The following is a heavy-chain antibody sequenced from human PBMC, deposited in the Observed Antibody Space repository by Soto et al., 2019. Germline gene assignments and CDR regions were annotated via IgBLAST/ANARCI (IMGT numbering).Heavy chain of an antibody. CDR3: ARVRKNHIAAAGPLDY. CDR2: ISSSSSYI. J-gene: IGHJ4*02. Sequence: GGALRLSCAASGFTFSSYSMNWVRQAPGKGLEWDSSISSSSSYIYYADSVKGRFTISRDNAKNSLYLQMNSLRAEDTAVYYCARVRKNHIAAAGPLDYWGQGTLVTVSS. V-gene: IGHV3-21*01. D-gene: IGHD6-13*01. CDR1: GFTFSSYS.